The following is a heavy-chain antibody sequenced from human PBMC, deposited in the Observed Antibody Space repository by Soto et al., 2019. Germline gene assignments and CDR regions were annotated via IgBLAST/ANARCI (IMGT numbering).Heavy chain of an antibody. CDR3: VCGGNFFVY. D-gene: IGHD3-16*01. J-gene: IGHJ4*02. CDR1: GFTFSTHW. Sequence: EVQLVESGGGLVQPGGSLRLSCAASGFTFSTHWMTWVRQPPGKGLEWVANINQDGSERYYVDSVRGRFTISRDNAKNSLYLQMHSLRVEDTAVYYCVCGGNFFVYWGKGSLVTISP. CDR2: INQDGSER. V-gene: IGHV3-7*01.